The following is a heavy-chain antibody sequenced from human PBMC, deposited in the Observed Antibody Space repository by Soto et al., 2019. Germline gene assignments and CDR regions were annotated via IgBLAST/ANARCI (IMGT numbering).Heavy chain of an antibody. CDR2: IYHSGST. V-gene: IGHV4-30-2*01. Sequence: QLQLQESGSGLVKPSQTLSLTCAVSGGSISSGGYSWSWIRQPPGKGLEWIGYIYHSGSTYYNPSLKSRVTISVDRSKNQFSLKLSSVTAADTAVYYCARAVRVYSSSGDWFDPWGQGTLVTVSS. CDR3: ARAVRVYSSSGDWFDP. J-gene: IGHJ5*02. D-gene: IGHD6-6*01. CDR1: GGSISSGGYS.